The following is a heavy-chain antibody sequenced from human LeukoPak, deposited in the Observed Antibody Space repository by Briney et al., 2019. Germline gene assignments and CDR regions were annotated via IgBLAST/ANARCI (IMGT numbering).Heavy chain of an antibody. CDR2: IYPDDSDT. V-gene: IGHV5-51*01. Sequence: GESLKISCTGSGYTFKYYWIGWVRQMPGKGLGWMGIIYPDDSDTKYSPSFQGPPTLSAVKSISTAYLQWSSLKASDTAMYYCARHLDNLGDTAMVPEQPFDYWGQGTLVTVSS. CDR3: ARHLDNLGDTAMVPEQPFDY. J-gene: IGHJ4*02. CDR1: GYTFKYYW. D-gene: IGHD5-18*01.